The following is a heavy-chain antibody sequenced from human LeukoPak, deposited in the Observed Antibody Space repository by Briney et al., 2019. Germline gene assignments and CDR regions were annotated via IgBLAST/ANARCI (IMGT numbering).Heavy chain of an antibody. CDR1: GFSFSSYS. Sequence: GGSLRLSCAASGFSFSSYSMNWVRQAPGKGLEWVSSISSSSSSIYYADSVKGRFTISRDNSKNTLYLQMNSLKAEDTAVYYCAKDGTDSYFDYWGQGTLVTVSS. CDR2: ISSSSSSI. V-gene: IGHV3-21*04. D-gene: IGHD1-1*01. J-gene: IGHJ4*02. CDR3: AKDGTDSYFDY.